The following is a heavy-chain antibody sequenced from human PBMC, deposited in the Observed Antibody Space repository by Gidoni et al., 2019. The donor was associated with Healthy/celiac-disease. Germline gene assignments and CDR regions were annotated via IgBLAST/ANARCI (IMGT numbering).Heavy chain of an antibody. J-gene: IGHJ4*02. CDR2: ISYDGSNK. CDR1: GFTFSSYA. V-gene: IGHV3-30-3*01. D-gene: IGHD3-22*01. Sequence: QVQLVESGGGVVQPGRSLRLSCAASGFTFSSYAMHWVRQAPGKGLEWVAVISYDGSNKYYADSVKGRFTISRDNSKNTLYLQMNSLRAEDTAVYYCARDAGGYYDSSGYSFYDYWGQGTLVTVSS. CDR3: ARDAGGYYDSSGYSFYDY.